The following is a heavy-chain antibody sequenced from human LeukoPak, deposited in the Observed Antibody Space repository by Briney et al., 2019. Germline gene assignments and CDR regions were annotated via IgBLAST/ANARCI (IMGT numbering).Heavy chain of an antibody. D-gene: IGHD6-13*01. V-gene: IGHV3-21*04. Sequence: PGGSLRLSCAASGFTFRSYSMNWVRQAPGRGLEWVSSISMSSSFIYYAESLKGRFTISRDNAKNSLYLQMNGLRADDTAVYYCTSGGELQLDRFDYWGQGTLVTVSS. J-gene: IGHJ4*02. CDR2: ISMSSSFI. CDR1: GFTFRSYS. CDR3: TSGGELQLDRFDY.